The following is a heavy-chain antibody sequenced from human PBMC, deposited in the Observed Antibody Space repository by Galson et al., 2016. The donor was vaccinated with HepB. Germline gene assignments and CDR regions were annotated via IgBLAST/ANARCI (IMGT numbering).Heavy chain of an antibody. V-gene: IGHV6-1*01. CDR3: ARGAHSTFDV. J-gene: IGHJ3*01. D-gene: IGHD3-16*01. Sequence: CAISGDSVSSNSVAWHWIRQSPSRGPEWLGRTYRRSTYYNDDTESVKGRITINTDTSKNQFSLQRNAVTPEDTAVYYCARGAHSTFDVWGQGTMVTVSS. CDR1: GDSVSSNSVA. CDR2: TYRRSTYYN.